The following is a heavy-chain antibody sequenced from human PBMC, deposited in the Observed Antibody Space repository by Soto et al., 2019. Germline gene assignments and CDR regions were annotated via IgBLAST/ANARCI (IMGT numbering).Heavy chain of an antibody. CDR1: GGTFSSYA. V-gene: IGHV1-69*12. Sequence: QVQLVQSGAEVKKPGSSVKVSCKASGGTFSSYAISWVRQAPGQGREWMGGIIPIFGTADYAQKFQGRVTMTADESTSTAYMEVSSLRSEDTAVYYCASHSGSSPEGRYYYGMDVWGQGTTVTVSS. D-gene: IGHD1-26*01. CDR3: ASHSGSSPEGRYYYGMDV. CDR2: IIPIFGTA. J-gene: IGHJ6*02.